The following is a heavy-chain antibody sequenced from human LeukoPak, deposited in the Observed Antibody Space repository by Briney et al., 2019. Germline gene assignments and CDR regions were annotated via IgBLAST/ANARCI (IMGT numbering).Heavy chain of an antibody. V-gene: IGHV1-8*01. J-gene: IGHJ6*02. Sequence: ASVKVSCKASGYTFTSYGINWVRQATGQGLEWMGWMNPNSGNTGYAQKFQGRVTMTRNTSISTAYMELSSLRTEDTAVYYCARYELAAGGNYYGMDVWGQGTTVTVSS. D-gene: IGHD6-13*01. CDR1: GYTFTSYG. CDR2: MNPNSGNT. CDR3: ARYELAAGGNYYGMDV.